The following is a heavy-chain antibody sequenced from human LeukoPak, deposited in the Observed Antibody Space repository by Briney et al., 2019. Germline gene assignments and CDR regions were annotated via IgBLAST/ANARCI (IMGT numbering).Heavy chain of an antibody. Sequence: PGGSLRLSCAASGFTFKKYDVTWVRQAPGKGLEWVSGIRASGGATYYADSVKGRFNISRDNSENTLYLLMNSLRAEDTALYYCARDKADYYYYYMDVWGKGTTVTVSS. V-gene: IGHV3-23*01. CDR3: ARDKADYYYYYMDV. CDR2: IRASGGAT. J-gene: IGHJ6*03. CDR1: GFTFKKYD.